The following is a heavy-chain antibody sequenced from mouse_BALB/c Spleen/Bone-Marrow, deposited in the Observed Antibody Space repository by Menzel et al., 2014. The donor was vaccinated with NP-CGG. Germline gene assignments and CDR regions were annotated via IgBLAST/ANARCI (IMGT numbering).Heavy chain of an antibody. CDR1: GFNVKDTY. CDR2: IDPANGNT. Sequence: EVKLQESGAELVEPGASVKLSCTASGFNVKDTYIHWVKQRPEQGLEWIGRIDPANGNTKYDPKFQGKATITADTSSNTAYLQLSSLTSEDTAVYYCASYVYGYYFDYWGQGTTLTVSS. V-gene: IGHV14-3*02. D-gene: IGHD2-2*01. J-gene: IGHJ2*01. CDR3: ASYVYGYYFDY.